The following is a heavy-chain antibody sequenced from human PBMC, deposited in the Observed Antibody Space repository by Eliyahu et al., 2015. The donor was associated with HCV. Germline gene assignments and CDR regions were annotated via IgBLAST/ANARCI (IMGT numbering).Heavy chain of an antibody. CDR1: GFMFSTYN. V-gene: IGHV3-21*02. CDR3: ARAPQYSYGISVF. CDR2: IGRESDKR. Sequence: EVQLVESGGGLVKPGGSLRLSCAASGFMFSTYNMVWVRQAPGKGLEWVSXIGRESDKRYYAGPVRGRXTISRDNAKTSVFLQMNTLRADDTAVYYCARAPQYSYGISVFWGQGTLVTVSS. J-gene: IGHJ4*02. D-gene: IGHD5-18*01.